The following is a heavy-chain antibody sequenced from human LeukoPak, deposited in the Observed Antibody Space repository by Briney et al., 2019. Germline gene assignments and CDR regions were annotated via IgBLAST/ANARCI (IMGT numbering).Heavy chain of an antibody. V-gene: IGHV3-7*01. CDR3: ARGVPYGSGGGYFDY. J-gene: IGHJ4*02. CDR1: GFTFSIYW. Sequence: PGGSLRLSCAASGFTFSIYWMSWVRQAPGKGLEWVANIKQDGSEKYYVDSVKGRFTISRDNAKNSLYLQMNSLRAEDTAVYYCARGVPYGSGGGYFDYWGQGTLVTVSS. D-gene: IGHD3-10*01. CDR2: IKQDGSEK.